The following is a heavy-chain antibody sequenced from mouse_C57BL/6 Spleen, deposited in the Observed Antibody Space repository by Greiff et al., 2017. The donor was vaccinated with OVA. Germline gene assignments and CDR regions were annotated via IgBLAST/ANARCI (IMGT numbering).Heavy chain of an antibody. D-gene: IGHD2-4*01. CDR1: GFTFSDFY. CDR3: ARDDYDGDFGG. Sequence: EVQLEESGGGLVQPGRSLRLSCATSGFTFSDFYMEWVRQAPGQGLEWIAESSNKANDYNTEYSVSVKGRFTVSRDTTQSSLYLRMNALGAEDAGSYYCARDDYDGDFGGWGTGTTVTV. J-gene: IGHJ1*03. V-gene: IGHV7-1*01. CDR2: SSNKANDYNT.